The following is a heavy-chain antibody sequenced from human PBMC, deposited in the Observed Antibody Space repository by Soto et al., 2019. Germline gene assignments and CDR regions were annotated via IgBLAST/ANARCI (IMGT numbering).Heavy chain of an antibody. V-gene: IGHV3-23*01. CDR3: TRVGGSVSGMDV. Sequence: GPLRLSCAASGFTCSSYAMSWVRQAPGKGLEWVSAISGSGGSTYYADSVKGRFTISRDNAKNTVYLQMNSLRAEDTAVYYCTRVGGSVSGMDVWGQGTTVTVSS. J-gene: IGHJ6*02. CDR2: ISGSGGST. CDR1: GFTCSSYA. D-gene: IGHD1-26*01.